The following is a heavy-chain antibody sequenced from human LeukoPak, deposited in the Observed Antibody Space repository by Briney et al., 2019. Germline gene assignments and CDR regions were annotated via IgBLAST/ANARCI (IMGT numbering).Heavy chain of an antibody. D-gene: IGHD1-7*01. CDR2: IYYSGST. Sequence: SETLSLTCTVSGGSISSGDYYWSWIRQPPGKGLEWIGYIYYSGSTYYNPSLKSRVSISLDTSKNQSSLKLSSVTAADTAVYYCATINWNYYFHGYWGQGTLVTVSS. CDR3: ATINWNYYFHGY. CDR1: GGSISSGDYY. V-gene: IGHV4-30-4*08. J-gene: IGHJ4*02.